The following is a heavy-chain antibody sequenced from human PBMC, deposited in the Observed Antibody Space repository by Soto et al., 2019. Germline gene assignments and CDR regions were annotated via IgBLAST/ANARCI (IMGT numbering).Heavy chain of an antibody. CDR3: ATRSGDYVGWFDP. CDR2: FYYSGTA. V-gene: IGHV4-39*01. CDR1: GGSIIGSGFH. J-gene: IGHJ5*02. Sequence: QLQLRESGPGLVKPSETLSLTCTVSGGSIIGSGFHWAWIRQPPGKGLEWIGSFYYSGTANYSPSLKSRLAIDVDTSKNQFSLRLSSVTAADTAVYYCATRSGDYVGWFDPWGQGTRVTVSS. D-gene: IGHD4-17*01.